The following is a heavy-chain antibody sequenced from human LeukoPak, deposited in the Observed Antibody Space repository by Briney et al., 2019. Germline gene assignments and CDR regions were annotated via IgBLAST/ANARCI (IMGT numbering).Heavy chain of an antibody. CDR1: GHTLTGYP. D-gene: IGHD2-2*01. V-gene: IGHV1-46*01. CDR2: INPSGGST. J-gene: IGHJ6*03. CDR3: ARSGCSSTSCQYYYYYYYMDV. Sequence: ASMKVSCKTSGHTLTGYPVHWVRQAPGQGLEWMGIINPSGGSTSYAQKFQGRVTMTRDMSTSTVYMELSSLRSEDTAVYYCARSGCSSTSCQYYYYYYYMDVWGKGTTVTVSS.